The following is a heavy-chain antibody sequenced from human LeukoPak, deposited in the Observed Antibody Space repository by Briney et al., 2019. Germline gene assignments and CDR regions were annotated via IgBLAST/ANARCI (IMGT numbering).Heavy chain of an antibody. V-gene: IGHV4-34*01. CDR3: ARGPRNYYDSSGYYFN. CDR2: INHSGST. D-gene: IGHD3-22*01. Sequence: SETLSLTCAVYGGSFSGYYWSWIRQPPGKGLEWIGEINHSGSTNYNPSLKSQVTISADTSKNQFSLKLSSVTAADTAVYYCARGPRNYYDSSGYYFNWGQGTLVTVSS. J-gene: IGHJ4*02. CDR1: GGSFSGYY.